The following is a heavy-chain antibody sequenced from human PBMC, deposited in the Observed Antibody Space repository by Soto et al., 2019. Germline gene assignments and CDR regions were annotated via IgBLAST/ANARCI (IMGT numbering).Heavy chain of an antibody. D-gene: IGHD6-19*01. CDR1: GYTFTSYA. J-gene: IGHJ3*02. V-gene: IGHV1-3*01. CDR3: VHFRIAVAGSGDAFDI. Sequence: ASVKVSCKASGYTFTSYAMHWVRQAPGQRLEWMGWINAGNGNTKYSQKFQGRVTITRDTSASTAYMELSSLRSEDTAVYYCVHFRIAVAGSGDAFDIWGQGTMVTVSS. CDR2: INAGNGNT.